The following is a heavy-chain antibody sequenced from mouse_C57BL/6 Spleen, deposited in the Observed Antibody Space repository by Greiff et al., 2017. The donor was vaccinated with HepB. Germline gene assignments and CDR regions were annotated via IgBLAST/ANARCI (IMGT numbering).Heavy chain of an antibody. D-gene: IGHD3-2*02. Sequence: QVTLKESGPGILQSSQTLSLTCSFSGFSLSTFGMGVGWIRQPSGKGLEWLAHIWWVDDKYYNPALKSRLTIPKDTSKNQVFLKIANVDTADTATYYCARMKGSGYEGNAMDYWDQVTSVTVSS. J-gene: IGHJ4*01. CDR2: IWWVDDK. CDR1: GFSLSTFGMG. CDR3: ARMKGSGYEGNAMDY. V-gene: IGHV8-8*01.